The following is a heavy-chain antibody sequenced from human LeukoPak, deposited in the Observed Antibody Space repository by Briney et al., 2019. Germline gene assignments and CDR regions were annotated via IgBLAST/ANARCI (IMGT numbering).Heavy chain of an antibody. CDR1: GGSISSGGYY. CDR3: ARVPYYYDSSGPGKVYYFDY. V-gene: IGHV4-31*03. J-gene: IGHJ4*02. CDR2: IYYSGST. D-gene: IGHD3-22*01. Sequence: PSQALSLTCTVSGGSISSGGYYWSWIRQHPGKGLEWIGYIYYSGSTYYNPSLKSRVTISVDTSKNQFSLKLSSVTAADTAVYYCARVPYYYDSSGPGKVYYFDYWGQGTLVTVSS.